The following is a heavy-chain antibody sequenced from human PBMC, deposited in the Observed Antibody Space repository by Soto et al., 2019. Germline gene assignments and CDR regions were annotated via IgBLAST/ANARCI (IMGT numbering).Heavy chain of an antibody. D-gene: IGHD3-10*01. CDR1: GYTFIGYY. V-gene: IGHV1-2*04. Sequence: ASVKVSCKASGYTFIGYYIHWVRQAPGQGLEWMGWINPNSGGTNYAQRFQGWVTMTRDRSISTAYMELSRLKSDDTAVYYWARVGGGLASLGYYGMDVWGQGTTVTVSS. CDR2: INPNSGGT. J-gene: IGHJ6*02. CDR3: ARVGGGLASLGYYGMDV.